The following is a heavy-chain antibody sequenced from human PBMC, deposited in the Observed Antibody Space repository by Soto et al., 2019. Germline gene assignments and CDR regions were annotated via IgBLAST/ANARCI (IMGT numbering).Heavy chain of an antibody. CDR1: GYTFTSYA. Sequence: GASVKVSCKASGYTFTSYAMHWVRQAPGQRLEWMGWINAGNGNTKYSQKFQGRVTITRDTSASTAYMELSSLRSEDTAVYYCARAVPDCTNGVCDWVFDYWGQGTLVTVSS. D-gene: IGHD2-8*01. J-gene: IGHJ4*02. CDR2: INAGNGNT. V-gene: IGHV1-3*01. CDR3: ARAVPDCTNGVCDWVFDY.